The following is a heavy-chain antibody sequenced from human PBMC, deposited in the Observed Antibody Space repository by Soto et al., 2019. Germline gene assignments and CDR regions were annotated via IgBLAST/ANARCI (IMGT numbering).Heavy chain of an antibody. D-gene: IGHD2-21*02. CDR2: LSSTTTYI. Sequence: EVQLVESGGGLVKPGGSLRLSCVASGFAFSDYSFNWVRQVPGKGLEWVSSLSSTTTYIHYADSVTGRFTIFRDNTKNSVYLQMDRLRAEDTAIYYCARGERVGDPMFDYWGQGTLVTVSS. CDR1: GFAFSDYS. CDR3: ARGERVGDPMFDY. J-gene: IGHJ4*02. V-gene: IGHV3-21*02.